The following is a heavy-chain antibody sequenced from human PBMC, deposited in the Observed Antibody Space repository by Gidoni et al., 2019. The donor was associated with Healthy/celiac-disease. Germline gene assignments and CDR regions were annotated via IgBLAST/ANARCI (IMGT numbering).Heavy chain of an antibody. CDR1: GFTFGDYA. D-gene: IGHD3-10*01. J-gene: IGHJ2*01. CDR2: IRSKAYGGTT. CDR3: TRVKQSRLLYWYFDL. Sequence: EVQLVESGGGLAQPGRSLRLSCTASGFTFGDYAMSWVRQAPGKGLEWVGFIRSKAYGGTTEYAASVKGRFTISRDDSKSIAYLQMNSLKTEDTAVYYCTRVKQSRLLYWYFDLWGRGTLVTVSS. V-gene: IGHV3-49*04.